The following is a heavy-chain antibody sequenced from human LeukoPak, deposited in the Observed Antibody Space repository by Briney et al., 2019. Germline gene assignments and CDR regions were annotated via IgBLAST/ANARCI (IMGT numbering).Heavy chain of an antibody. CDR1: GGSFSGYY. V-gene: IGHV4-34*01. D-gene: IGHD1-1*01. CDR2: INHSGST. CDR3: ARDSGRTGSLDY. Sequence: PSETLSLTCAVYGGSFSGYYWSWIRQPPGKGLEWIGEINHSGSTNYNPSLKSRVTISVDTSKNQFSLKLSSVTAADTAVYYCARDSGRTGSLDYWGQGTLVTVSS. J-gene: IGHJ4*02.